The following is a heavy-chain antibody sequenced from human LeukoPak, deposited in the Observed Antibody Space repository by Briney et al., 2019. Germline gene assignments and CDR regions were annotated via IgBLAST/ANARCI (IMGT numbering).Heavy chain of an antibody. CDR2: ISAYNGKT. CDR3: ARGYYYDSSGYYPDDH. CDR1: GYIFINYG. J-gene: IGHJ4*02. V-gene: IGHV1-18*01. D-gene: IGHD3-22*01. Sequence: ASVKVSCKASGYIFINYGVGWVRQAPGQGLECMGWISAYNGKTSYAQKLQGRVTLTTDTSTSTAYMELRSLRSDDTAVYYCARGYYYDSSGYYPDDHWGQGTLVTVSS.